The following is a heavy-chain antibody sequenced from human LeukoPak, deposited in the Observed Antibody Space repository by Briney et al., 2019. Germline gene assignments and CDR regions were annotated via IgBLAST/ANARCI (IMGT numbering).Heavy chain of an antibody. CDR1: GFTFSSYG. D-gene: IGHD3-10*01. CDR2: IRYDGSNK. CDR3: ARGRGTYYFDY. Sequence: GGSLRLSCAASGFTFSSYGMHWVRQAPGKGLEWVAFIRYDGSNKYYADSVKGRFTISRDNSKNTLYLQMNSLRAEDTAVYYCARGRGTYYFDYWGQGTLVTVSS. J-gene: IGHJ4*02. V-gene: IGHV3-30*02.